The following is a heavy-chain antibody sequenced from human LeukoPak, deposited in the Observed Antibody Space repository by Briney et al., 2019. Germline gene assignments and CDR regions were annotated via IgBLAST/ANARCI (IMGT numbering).Heavy chain of an antibody. V-gene: IGHV3-30*03. Sequence: GGSLRLSCAASGFTFSSYSMHWVRQAPGKGLEWLAVSLYDGSMQYYAESMKGRLTISRDNSRNTVYMQMSSLRTEDTAVYYCARDPRGPTTYDSSARDSLDYWGQGTLVTVSS. J-gene: IGHJ4*02. CDR1: GFTFSSYS. CDR3: ARDPRGPTTYDSSARDSLDY. CDR2: SLYDGSMQ. D-gene: IGHD3-22*01.